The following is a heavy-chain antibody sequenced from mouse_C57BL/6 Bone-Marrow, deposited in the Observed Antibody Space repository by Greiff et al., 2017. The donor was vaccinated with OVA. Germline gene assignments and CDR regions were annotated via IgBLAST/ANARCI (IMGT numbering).Heavy chain of an antibody. Sequence: QVQLQQPGTELVKPGASVKLSCKASGYTFTSYWMHWVKQRPGQGLEWIGNINPSNGGTNYKEKLKSKATLTVDKSSSTAYMQLSSLTSEDSAVYYCARYDYDGEGAMDYWGQGTSVTVSS. CDR1: GYTFTSYW. J-gene: IGHJ4*01. V-gene: IGHV1-53*01. CDR2: INPSNGGT. CDR3: ARYDYDGEGAMDY. D-gene: IGHD2-4*01.